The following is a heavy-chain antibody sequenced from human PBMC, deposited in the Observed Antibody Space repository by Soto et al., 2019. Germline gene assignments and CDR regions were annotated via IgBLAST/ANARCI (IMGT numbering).Heavy chain of an antibody. Sequence: EVQLVESGGGLIQPGGSLRLSCAASGFTVSSNYMSWVRQAPGKGLEWVSVIYSGGSTYYADSVKGRFTISRDISKNTLYLQMSSLRAEDTAVYYCARDRVESGYPEYFQHWGQGTLVTVSS. CDR3: ARDRVESGYPEYFQH. CDR1: GFTVSSNY. D-gene: IGHD3-22*01. J-gene: IGHJ1*01. V-gene: IGHV3-53*01. CDR2: IYSGGST.